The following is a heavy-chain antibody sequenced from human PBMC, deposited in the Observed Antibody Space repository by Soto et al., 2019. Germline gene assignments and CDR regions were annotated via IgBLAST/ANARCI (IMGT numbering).Heavy chain of an antibody. Sequence: GESLKISCQGSGYSFTSDWIAWVRQMPGKGREWMGIVYPGDSDTRYSPSFQGQVTISADKSISTAYLQWSSLKASDTAMYYLARLSGCSNGDCYTFDDLGQGTLVTVSS. V-gene: IGHV5-51*01. CDR2: VYPGDSDT. J-gene: IGHJ4*02. CDR1: GYSFTSDW. CDR3: ARLSGCSNGDCYTFDD. D-gene: IGHD2-8*01.